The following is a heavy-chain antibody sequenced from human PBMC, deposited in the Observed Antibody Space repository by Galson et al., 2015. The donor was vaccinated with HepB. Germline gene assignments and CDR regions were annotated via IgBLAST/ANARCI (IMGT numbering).Heavy chain of an antibody. V-gene: IGHV3-30*03. CDR3: ATSLGQWLVFGCSEY. J-gene: IGHJ4*02. CDR1: GFTFISYG. Sequence: SLRLSCAASGFTFISYGMHWVRQAPGKGLEWLALISFDGRNTYYADAVKGRFTISRDKSGNTLHLQMSSLTADDTAVYYCATSLGQWLVFGCSEYWGQGVLVTVSS. CDR2: ISFDGRNT. D-gene: IGHD6-19*01.